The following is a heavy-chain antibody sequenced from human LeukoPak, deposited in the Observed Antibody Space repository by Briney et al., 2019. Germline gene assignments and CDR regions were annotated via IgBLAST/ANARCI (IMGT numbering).Heavy chain of an antibody. V-gene: IGHV4-59*01. CDR3: ARKDYYDSSGYYPPYWYFDL. D-gene: IGHD3-22*01. CDR2: IYYSGST. CDR1: GGSISSYY. J-gene: IGHJ2*01. Sequence: SETLSLTCTVSGGSISSYYWSWIRQPPGKGLEWIGYIYYSGSTNYNPSLKSRVTISVDTSKNQFSLKLSSVTAADTAVYYCARKDYYDSSGYYPPYWYFDLWGRGTLVTVSS.